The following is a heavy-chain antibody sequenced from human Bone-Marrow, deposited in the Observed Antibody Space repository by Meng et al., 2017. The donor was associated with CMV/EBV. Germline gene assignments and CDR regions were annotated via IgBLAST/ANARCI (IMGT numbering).Heavy chain of an antibody. CDR3: VRGGEYCSTTNCPRWFDS. D-gene: IGHD2/OR15-2a*01. CDR1: GFTFSNYA. J-gene: IGHJ5*01. Sequence: GESLKISCAASGFTFSNYAMHWVRQAPGKGLEWVAVVSYEGSSTDYTDSLKGRFTISRDNSNGTLYLQMFSLRADDTAIYYCVRGGEYCSTTNCPRWFDSWGQGTLVTVSS. V-gene: IGHV3-30*04. CDR2: VSYEGSST.